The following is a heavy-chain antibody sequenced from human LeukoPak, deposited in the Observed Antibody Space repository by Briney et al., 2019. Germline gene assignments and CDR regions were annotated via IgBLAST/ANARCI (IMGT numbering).Heavy chain of an antibody. J-gene: IGHJ3*02. Sequence: PGGSLRLSCAASGFTVSSNYMSWVRQAPGKGLEWVSVIYSGGSTYYADSVKGRFTISRDNSKNTLHLQMNSLRAEDTAVYYCARGVASYPHDAFDIWGQGTMVTVSS. CDR2: IYSGGST. CDR1: GFTVSSNY. CDR3: ARGVASYPHDAFDI. D-gene: IGHD5-12*01. V-gene: IGHV3-53*01.